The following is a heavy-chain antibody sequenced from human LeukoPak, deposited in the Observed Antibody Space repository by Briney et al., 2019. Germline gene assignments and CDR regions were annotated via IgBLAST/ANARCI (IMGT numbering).Heavy chain of an antibody. CDR2: IYTSGST. J-gene: IGHJ6*02. D-gene: IGHD3-22*01. Sequence: PSETLSLTCTVSGGSISSYYWSWIRQPAGKGLEWIGRIYTSGSTYYNPSLKSRLTISVDTSKNQFSLKLSSVTAADTAVYYCARVGGAITMTPYGMDVWGQGTTVTVSS. V-gene: IGHV4-4*07. CDR3: ARVGGAITMTPYGMDV. CDR1: GGSISSYY.